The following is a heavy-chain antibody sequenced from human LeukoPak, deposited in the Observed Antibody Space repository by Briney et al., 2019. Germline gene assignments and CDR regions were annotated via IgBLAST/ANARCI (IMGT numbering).Heavy chain of an antibody. CDR1: GFTFDDYA. J-gene: IGHJ6*03. Sequence: PGGSLRLSCAASGFTFDDYAMHWVRQAPGKGLEWVSLISGDGGSTYYADSVKGRFTISRDNSKNSLYLQMNSLRTEDTALYYCNLVGGSSCYYYYMDVWGKGTTVTVSS. D-gene: IGHD3-22*01. CDR3: NLVGGSSCYYYYMDV. V-gene: IGHV3-43*02. CDR2: ISGDGGST.